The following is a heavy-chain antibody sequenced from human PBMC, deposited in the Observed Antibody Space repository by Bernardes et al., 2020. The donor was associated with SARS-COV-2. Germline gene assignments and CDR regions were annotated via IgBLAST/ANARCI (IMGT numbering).Heavy chain of an antibody. CDR2: VNAGNGNT. CDR1: GYNFISYA. D-gene: IGHD4-17*01. J-gene: IGHJ4*02. CDR3: ARPRLEPTYGDYVCLDF. V-gene: IGHV1-3*01. Sequence: VKVTRKASGYNFISYAMYWVRQAPGQELEWMGWVNAGNGNTKYSQKFQGRLTLTRDSYADIVYMELTRLTPEDTAVYYCARPRLEPTYGDYVCLDFWGQGTLVTVSS.